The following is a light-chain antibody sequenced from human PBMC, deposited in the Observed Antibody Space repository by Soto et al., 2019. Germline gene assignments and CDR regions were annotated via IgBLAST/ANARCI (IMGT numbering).Light chain of an antibody. CDR3: GTWDDSLRAGV. Sequence: QSVLTQPPSASGTPGQRVTISCSGSSSSIGSNIVNWYQQLPGTAPKVLIYSNDQRPSGVPDRFSGSKSGTSASLAISGLQSEDEADYYCGTWDDSLRAGVFGGGTKLTVL. J-gene: IGLJ3*02. CDR2: SND. CDR1: SSSIGSNI. V-gene: IGLV1-44*01.